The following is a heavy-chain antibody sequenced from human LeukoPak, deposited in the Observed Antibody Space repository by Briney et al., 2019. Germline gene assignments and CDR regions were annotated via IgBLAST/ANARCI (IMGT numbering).Heavy chain of an antibody. V-gene: IGHV1-69*13. D-gene: IGHD3-22*01. Sequence: SVKVSCKASGGTFSSYATSWVRQAPGQGLEWMGGIIPIFGTANYAQKFQGRVTITADESTSTAYMELSSLRSEDAAVYYCASHYYDSSGYYYGFDYWGQGTLVTVSS. J-gene: IGHJ4*02. CDR1: GGTFSSYA. CDR2: IIPIFGTA. CDR3: ASHYYDSSGYYYGFDY.